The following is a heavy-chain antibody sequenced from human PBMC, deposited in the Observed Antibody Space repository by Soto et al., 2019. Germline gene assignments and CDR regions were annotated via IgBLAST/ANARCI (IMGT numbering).Heavy chain of an antibody. D-gene: IGHD1-26*01. J-gene: IGHJ4*02. V-gene: IGHV1-58*01. CDR1: GYSFTDYY. CDR3: AAVQGGGATFHF. CDR2: IVVGSGHI. Sequence: SVKVSCKASGYSFTDYYLYWVRQAPGQGLEWMGWIVVGSGHINYAQKFQERLSITRDMSTSTAYMELSSLTLEDTAVYYCAAVQGGGATFHFWGPGTLVTSPQ.